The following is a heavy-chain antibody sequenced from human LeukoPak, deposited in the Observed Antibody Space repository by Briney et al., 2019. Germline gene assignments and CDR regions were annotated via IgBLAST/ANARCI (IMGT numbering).Heavy chain of an antibody. Sequence: ASVKVSCKVSGHSLNELSMHWVRQVPGQGLEWMGGFDPEDGVRIYAQKFQDRVTLTEDTSADTAYMELSSLRSDDPAVYYCATLDPRSYRIRFDYWGQGVLVTVSS. V-gene: IGHV1-24*01. CDR1: GHSLNELS. D-gene: IGHD3-9*01. J-gene: IGHJ4*02. CDR2: FDPEDGVR. CDR3: ATLDPRSYRIRFDY.